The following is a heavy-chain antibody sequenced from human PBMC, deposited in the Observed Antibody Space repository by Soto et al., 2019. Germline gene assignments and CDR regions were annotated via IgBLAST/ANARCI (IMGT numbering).Heavy chain of an antibody. V-gene: IGHV3-15*01. CDR2: IKSKTDGGTA. CDR3: STDLGIYGLDI. Sequence: EVQLVESGGGFVQPGGSLRLSCVASRFSFTNAWMSWVRQAPGKGPEWVGRIKSKTDGGTADYAAPVKGRFTISRDDSRNTLYLHMDSLKTDDTALYHCSTDLGIYGLDIWGQGTTVTVSS. D-gene: IGHD1-26*01. J-gene: IGHJ6*02. CDR1: RFSFTNAW.